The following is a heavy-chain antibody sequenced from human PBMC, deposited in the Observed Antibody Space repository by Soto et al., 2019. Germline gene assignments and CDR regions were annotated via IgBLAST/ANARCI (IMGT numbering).Heavy chain of an antibody. CDR3: ARRPEEGYCSGGSCYYVGMDV. V-gene: IGHV3-23*01. J-gene: IGHJ6*02. CDR2: IGGSGNSR. Sequence: GSLRLSCAASGFTFSTYAMAWVRQAPGKGLDWVSGIGGSGNSRYYADSVKRRFCISRDNSKNTLYLQMNSLRAEDTAVYYCARRPEEGYCSGGSCYYVGMDVWGQGTTVTVSS. CDR1: GFTFSTYA. D-gene: IGHD2-15*01.